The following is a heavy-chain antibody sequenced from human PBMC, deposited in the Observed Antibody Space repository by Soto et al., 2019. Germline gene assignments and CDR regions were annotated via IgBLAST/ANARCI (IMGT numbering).Heavy chain of an antibody. V-gene: IGHV3-53*04. J-gene: IGHJ6*02. D-gene: IGHD7-27*01. CDR2: IYSGGST. CDR1: GFTVSSNY. Sequence: EVQLVESGGGLVQPGGYLRLSCAASGFTVSSNYMSWVRQAPGKGLEWVSVIYSGGSTYYADSVKDRFTISRHNSKNTLYLQMNSLRAEDTAVYYCARWTDQSWGGMDVWGQGTTVTVSS. CDR3: ARWTDQSWGGMDV.